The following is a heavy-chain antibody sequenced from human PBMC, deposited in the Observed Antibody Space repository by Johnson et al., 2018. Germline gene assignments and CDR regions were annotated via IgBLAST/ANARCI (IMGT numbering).Heavy chain of an antibody. CDR3: ARGALLVAGDV. J-gene: IGHJ6*02. CDR2: MNPNSGHT. D-gene: IGHD5-12*01. V-gene: IGHV1-8*01. CDR1: GYTFTSYD. Sequence: QVQLVQSGDEVKTXGASXKVXCKASGYTFTSYDFNWVRQATGQGLEWMGWMNPNSGHTSYAQKFQGRVTMTRNTSISTAYMELSSLRSEDTAVYYCARGALLVAGDVWGQGTTVTVSS.